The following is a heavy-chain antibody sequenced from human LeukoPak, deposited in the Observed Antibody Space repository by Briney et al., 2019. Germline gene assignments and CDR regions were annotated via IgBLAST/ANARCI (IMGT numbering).Heavy chain of an antibody. D-gene: IGHD2-21*02. Sequence: PSETLSLTCTVSGGSISSYYWSWIRQPPGKGLGWIGYISYSGSTNYNPSLKSRVTLSVDTSKNQFSLRLSSVTAADTAVYYCVRVTGIQDWYFDLWGRGTLVTVSS. CDR3: VRVTGIQDWYFDL. CDR1: GGSISSYY. V-gene: IGHV4-59*01. CDR2: ISYSGST. J-gene: IGHJ2*01.